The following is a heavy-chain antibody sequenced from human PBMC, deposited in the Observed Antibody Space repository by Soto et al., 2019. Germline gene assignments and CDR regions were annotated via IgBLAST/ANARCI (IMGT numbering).Heavy chain of an antibody. CDR2: IYWDGDK. D-gene: IGHD2-15*01. CDR1: GFSLTTSEVG. CDR3: AHKPLYCTGHRCYGVFEQ. Sequence: QITLKESGPTLVKPTQTLTLTCTFSGFSLTTSEVGVGWLRQPPGKALEWLALIYWDGDKSYSPSLKSRLTITKDSSKNEVVLRMTNMDPVDTATYYCAHKPLYCTGHRCYGVFEQWGQGTLVTVSS. V-gene: IGHV2-5*02. J-gene: IGHJ4*02.